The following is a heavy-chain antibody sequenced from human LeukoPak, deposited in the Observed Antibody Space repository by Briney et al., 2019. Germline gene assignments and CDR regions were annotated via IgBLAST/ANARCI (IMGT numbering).Heavy chain of an antibody. CDR2: IYSGGST. CDR1: GFTLSSNY. Sequence: PGGSLRLSCAASGFTLSSNYMSWVRQAPGKGLEWVSVIYSGGSTYYADSVKGRFTISRDNSKNTLYLQMNSLRAEDTAVYYCAASDYVSYYYYGMDVWGQGTTVTVSS. J-gene: IGHJ6*02. CDR3: AASDYVSYYYYGMDV. D-gene: IGHD3-16*01. V-gene: IGHV3-53*01.